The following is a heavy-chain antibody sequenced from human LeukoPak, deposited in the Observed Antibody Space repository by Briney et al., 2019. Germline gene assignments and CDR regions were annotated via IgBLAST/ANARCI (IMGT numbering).Heavy chain of an antibody. D-gene: IGHD3-3*01. CDR2: INHSGST. Sequence: SETLSLTCAVYGRSFSGYYWSWIRQPPGKGLEWIGEINHSGSTNYNPSLKSRVTISVDTSKNQFSLKLSSVTAADTAVYYCASRCDFWSGLHYFDYWGQGTLVTVSS. V-gene: IGHV4-34*01. CDR3: ASRCDFWSGLHYFDY. CDR1: GRSFSGYY. J-gene: IGHJ4*02.